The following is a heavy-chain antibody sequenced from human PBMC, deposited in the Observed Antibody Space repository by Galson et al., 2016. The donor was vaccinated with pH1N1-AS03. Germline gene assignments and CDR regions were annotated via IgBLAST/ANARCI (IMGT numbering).Heavy chain of an antibody. CDR2: IMPIFGTT. J-gene: IGHJ3*01. CDR3: VRSTGYNKVNGPFDV. D-gene: IGHD1-14*01. CDR1: GGPLSSYA. Sequence: SVKVSCKASGGPLSSYATGWVRQAPGQGPEWMGGIMPIFGTTKYEQKFQGRVTITADEMSGSAYMELSGLTSMDTAVYYCVRSTGYNKVNGPFDVWGQGTLVIVSS. V-gene: IGHV1-69*13.